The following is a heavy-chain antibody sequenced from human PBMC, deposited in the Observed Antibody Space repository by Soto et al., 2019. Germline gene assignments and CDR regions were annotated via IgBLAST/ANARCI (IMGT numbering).Heavy chain of an antibody. D-gene: IGHD2-2*03. J-gene: IGHJ4*02. CDR3: ARRYGYFFDY. CDR2: IYYSGST. V-gene: IGHV4-59*08. Sequence: SETLYITCTVSGGSISSYYWSWIRQPPGKGLEWIGYIYYSGSTHYKPSLKSRVTISVDTSKNQFSLKLSSVTAADTAVYYCARRYGYFFDYWGQGTLVTVSS. CDR1: GGSISSYY.